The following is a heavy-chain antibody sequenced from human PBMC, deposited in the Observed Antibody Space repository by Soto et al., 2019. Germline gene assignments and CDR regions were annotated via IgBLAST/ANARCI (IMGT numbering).Heavy chain of an antibody. D-gene: IGHD2-21*02. CDR3: ARSVRSDFDQIDDF. V-gene: IGHV4-61*01. CDR1: GDSVSSSLYY. J-gene: IGHJ4*02. Sequence: PSETLSLTCTVSGDSVSSSLYYWSWIRQPPGKRLEWIGNISDSGSATYNPSLRSRLTMSMHTSKNQFSLRLSSVTTADTAVYYCARSVRSDFDQIDDFWGQGTLVTVSS. CDR2: ISDSGSA.